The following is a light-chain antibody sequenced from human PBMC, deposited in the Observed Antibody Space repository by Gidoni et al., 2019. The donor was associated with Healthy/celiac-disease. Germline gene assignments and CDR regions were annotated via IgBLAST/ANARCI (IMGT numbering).Light chain of an antibody. Sequence: DIQMTQSPSTLSASVGDRVTSTCRASQSISSWLAWYQQKPGKAPKLLIYKAYSLASGVPPRFSGSGSGTEFTLTISSLQPDDFATYYCQQYNRNSLTWTFGQGTKVEIK. CDR3: QQYNRNSLTWT. CDR2: KAY. CDR1: QSISSW. V-gene: IGKV1-5*03. J-gene: IGKJ1*01.